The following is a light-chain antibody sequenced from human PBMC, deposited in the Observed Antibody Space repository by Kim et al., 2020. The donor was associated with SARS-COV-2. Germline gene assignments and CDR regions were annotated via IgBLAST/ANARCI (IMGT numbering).Light chain of an antibody. CDR1: QSVSSRY. V-gene: IGKV3-20*01. Sequence: LSPEERATRACRASQSVSSRYLVWNQQKPGQVPRLLIYGASNRATGIPDRFSGSGSGTEFTLTSSRLEPEDFAVYYCQQYKSFGGGTKVDIK. CDR3: QQYKS. CDR2: GAS. J-gene: IGKJ4*01.